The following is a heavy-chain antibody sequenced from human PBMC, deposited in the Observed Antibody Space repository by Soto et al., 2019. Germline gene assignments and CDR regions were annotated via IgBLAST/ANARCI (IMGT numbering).Heavy chain of an antibody. CDR2: IIKDGSEK. V-gene: IGHV3-7*03. Sequence: PGGSLRLSCAASGFTFNTYWMTWVRQAPGKGLEWVANIIKDGSEKSYVDSVKGRLTISRDNAKNSLYLEMNRLRVEDTAVYYCARDWGGLGYWGQGTLVTVSS. D-gene: IGHD3-10*01. CDR1: GFTFNTYW. J-gene: IGHJ4*02. CDR3: ARDWGGLGY.